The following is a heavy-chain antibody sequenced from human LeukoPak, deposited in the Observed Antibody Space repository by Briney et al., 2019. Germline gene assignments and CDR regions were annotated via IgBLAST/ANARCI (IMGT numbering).Heavy chain of an antibody. J-gene: IGHJ4*02. V-gene: IGHV3-30*18. CDR3: AKGRNDFWSGYSDFDY. D-gene: IGHD3-3*01. CDR2: ISHEGSNQ. Sequence: GGSLRLSCAASGLSFSSYGMHWVRQAPGKGLEWVAVISHEGSNQYYADSVKGRFTISRDNSKNTLYLQMNSLRAEDTAVYYCAKGRNDFWSGYSDFDYWGQGTLVTVSS. CDR1: GLSFSSYG.